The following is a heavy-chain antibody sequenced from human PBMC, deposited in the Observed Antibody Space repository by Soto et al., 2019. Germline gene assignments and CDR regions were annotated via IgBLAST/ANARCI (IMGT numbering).Heavy chain of an antibody. CDR1: GYTFTSYG. CDR2: ISAYNGNT. J-gene: IGHJ6*02. V-gene: IGHV1-18*01. CDR3: ARDLVPAAIWRGPPGYGMDV. D-gene: IGHD2-2*01. Sequence: QVQLVQSGAEVKKPEASVKVSCKASGYTFTSYGISWVRQAPGQGLEWMGWISAYNGNTNYAQKLQGRVTMTTDTSTSTAYMELRSLRSDDTAVYYCARDLVPAAIWRGPPGYGMDVWGQGTTVTVSS.